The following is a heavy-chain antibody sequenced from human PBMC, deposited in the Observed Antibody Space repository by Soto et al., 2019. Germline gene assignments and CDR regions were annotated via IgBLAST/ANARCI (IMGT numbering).Heavy chain of an antibody. J-gene: IGHJ5*02. CDR1: GYTFTSYG. CDR3: ARDYGSGRYYSKLYNWFDP. CDR2: ISAYNGNT. D-gene: IGHD3-10*01. Sequence: QVQLVQSGAEVKKPGASVKVSCKASGYTFTSYGISWVRQAPGQGLEWMGWISAYNGNTNYAQKLQGRVTMTTDTSTSTAYTELRSLRSDDTAVYYCARDYGSGRYYSKLYNWFDPWGQGTLVTVSS. V-gene: IGHV1-18*01.